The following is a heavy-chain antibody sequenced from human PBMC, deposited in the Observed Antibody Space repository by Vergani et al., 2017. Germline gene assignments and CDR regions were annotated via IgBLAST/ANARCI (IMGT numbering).Heavy chain of an antibody. V-gene: IGHV3-13*01. CDR3: VRDVRVSRT. CDR2: IGTAGDT. Sequence: VQLVESGGGVVQPGRSLRLSCAASGFTFSTYDMHWVRQATGKGLEWVSAIGTAGDTYYPGSVKGRFTISRDNAKNSLYLDMSSLRAEDTAVYYCVRDVRVSRTWGQGTLVAVSS. J-gene: IGHJ3*01. CDR1: GFTFSTYD.